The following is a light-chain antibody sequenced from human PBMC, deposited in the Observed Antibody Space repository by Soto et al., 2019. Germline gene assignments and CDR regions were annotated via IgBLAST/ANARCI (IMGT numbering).Light chain of an antibody. V-gene: IGKV3-11*01. CDR1: QSISSF. Sequence: EIVLTQSPATLSLSPGERATLSCRPSQSISSFLAWYQQKPGQAPRLLIYGASNRATGIPARFSGSGSGTDFTLTISSLEPEDFAVYYCQQHFNGPITFGQGTRLEIK. J-gene: IGKJ5*01. CDR3: QQHFNGPIT. CDR2: GAS.